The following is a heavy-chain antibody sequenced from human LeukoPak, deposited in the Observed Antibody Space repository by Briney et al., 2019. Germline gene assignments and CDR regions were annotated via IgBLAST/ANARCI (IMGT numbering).Heavy chain of an antibody. CDR1: GLTFSTYW. CDR3: ARAPSEIGGYYPEYFRH. CDR2: IKSDGST. J-gene: IGHJ1*01. D-gene: IGHD3-3*01. Sequence: GGPLTLSCAASGLTFSTYWMHWLRHAPGKGLVGVSRIKSDGSTNYADSVKGRFTLSRDNAKNTLSLKMNSLRPEDTGVYYCARAPSEIGGYYPEYFRHWGEGALVTVSS. V-gene: IGHV3-74*01.